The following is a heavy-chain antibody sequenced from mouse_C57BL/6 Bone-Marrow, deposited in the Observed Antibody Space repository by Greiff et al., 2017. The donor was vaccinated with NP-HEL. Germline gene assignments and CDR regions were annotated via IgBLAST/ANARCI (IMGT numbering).Heavy chain of an antibody. Sequence: QVQLQQSGAELVKPGASVKLSCKASGYTFTSYWMHWVKQRPGQGLEWIGLIHPNSGSTNYNEKFKSKATLTVDKSSSTAYMQLSSLTSEDSAVYYCARCSYGSSFDYWGQGTTLTVSS. J-gene: IGHJ2*01. V-gene: IGHV1-64*01. D-gene: IGHD1-1*01. CDR2: IHPNSGST. CDR3: ARCSYGSSFDY. CDR1: GYTFTSYW.